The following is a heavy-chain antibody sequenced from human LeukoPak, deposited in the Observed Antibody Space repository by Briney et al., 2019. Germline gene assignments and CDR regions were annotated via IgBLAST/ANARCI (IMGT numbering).Heavy chain of an antibody. CDR3: ARVWNIVGATRFDY. CDR1: GGTFSSYA. CDR2: IIPIFGTA. Sequence: GASVKVSCKASGGTFSSYAISWVRQAPGQGLEWMGGIIPIFGTANYAQKFQGRVTITADESTSTAYMELSSLRSEDTAVYYCARVWNIVGATRFDYWGQGTLVTVSS. V-gene: IGHV1-69*13. J-gene: IGHJ4*02. D-gene: IGHD1-26*01.